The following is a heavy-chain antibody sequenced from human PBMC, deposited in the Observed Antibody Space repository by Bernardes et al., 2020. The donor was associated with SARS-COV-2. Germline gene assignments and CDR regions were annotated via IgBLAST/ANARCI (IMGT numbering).Heavy chain of an antibody. CDR1: GFTFTNYG. Sequence: GESLKISCEASGFTFTNYGIGWVRQMPGKGLEWMGVIYPGASDTRYSPSFQGQVTISADKSISTAYLQWSSLKPSDTAIYYCARYPTVTWTLFYFDYWGQGTLVTVSS. CDR3: ARYPTVTWTLFYFDY. D-gene: IGHD1-1*01. CDR2: IYPGASDT. V-gene: IGHV5-51*01. J-gene: IGHJ4*02.